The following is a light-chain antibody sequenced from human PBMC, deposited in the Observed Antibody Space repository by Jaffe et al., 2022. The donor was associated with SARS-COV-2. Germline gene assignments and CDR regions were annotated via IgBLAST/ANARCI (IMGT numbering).Light chain of an antibody. V-gene: IGKV3-15*01. J-gene: IGKJ1*01. Sequence: EVVMTQSPATLSVSPGERATLSCRASQSVNTNVAWFQHKPGQAPRLLISGASTRATGVPARFSGSGSGTEFTLTISSLQSEDFAVYYCQQYNYWPPWTFGQGTRVDIK. CDR2: GAS. CDR1: QSVNTN. CDR3: QQYNYWPPWT.